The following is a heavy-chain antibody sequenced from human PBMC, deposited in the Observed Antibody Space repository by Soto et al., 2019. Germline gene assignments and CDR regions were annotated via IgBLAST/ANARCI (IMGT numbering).Heavy chain of an antibody. Sequence: EVQLVESGGGLIQPGGSLRLSCVASGLTVSHNYMAWVRQAPEMGLEWVSILYTEGTTYYADSVKRRFTIPRDPTKNTLFLQMDTLRAEDLAVYFCVRPRPSGENYGMDVWGQGTTVTVSS. J-gene: IGHJ6*02. CDR3: VRPRPSGENYGMDV. V-gene: IGHV3-53*01. CDR2: LYTEGTT. CDR1: GLTVSHNY. D-gene: IGHD3-16*01.